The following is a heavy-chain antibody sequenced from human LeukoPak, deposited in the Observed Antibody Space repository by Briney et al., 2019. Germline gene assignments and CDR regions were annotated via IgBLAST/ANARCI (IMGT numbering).Heavy chain of an antibody. D-gene: IGHD3-10*01. CDR1: GGYISSSSYY. CDR3: AREWIYFGSGNYYNVFDS. J-gene: IGHJ4*02. CDR2: IYYSGST. Sequence: SETLSLTCTVSGGYISSSSYYWGWIRQPPGTGLEWIGSIYYSGSTYYNPSLRSRVTISADTSKNQFSLELTSVTSADTGVYYCAREWIYFGSGNYYNVFDSWGQGTLVTVSS. V-gene: IGHV4-39*07.